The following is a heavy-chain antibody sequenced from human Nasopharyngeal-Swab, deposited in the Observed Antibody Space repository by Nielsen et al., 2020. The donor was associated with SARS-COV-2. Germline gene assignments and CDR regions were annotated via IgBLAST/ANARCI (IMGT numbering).Heavy chain of an antibody. Sequence: WVRQAPGQGFEWMGWINPNSGGTNYAQKFQGWVTMTRDTSISTAYMELSRLRSDDTAVYYCARGGSGYSYASFYYYYYGMDVWGQGTTVTVSS. CDR2: INPNSGGT. CDR3: ARGGSGYSYASFYYYYYGMDV. D-gene: IGHD5-18*01. V-gene: IGHV1-2*04. J-gene: IGHJ6*02.